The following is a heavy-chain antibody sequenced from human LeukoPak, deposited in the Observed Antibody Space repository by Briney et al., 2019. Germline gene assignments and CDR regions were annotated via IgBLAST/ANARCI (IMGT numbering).Heavy chain of an antibody. CDR1: GGSISSGGYY. D-gene: IGHD3-22*01. CDR2: IYYSGST. J-gene: IGHJ4*02. V-gene: IGHV4-31*03. Sequence: SEALSLTCTVSGGSISSGGYYWSWIRQHPGKGLEWIGYIYYSGSTYYNPSRKSRVTISVDTSKNQFFLKLSSVTAADTAVYYCARSYDSSGYYYEYWGQGTLVTVSS. CDR3: ARSYDSSGYYYEY.